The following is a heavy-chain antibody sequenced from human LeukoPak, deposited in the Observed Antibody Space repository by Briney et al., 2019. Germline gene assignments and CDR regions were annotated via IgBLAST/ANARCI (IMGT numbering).Heavy chain of an antibody. Sequence: GGSLRLSCAASGLTFSSYSMNWVRQAPGKGLEWVSSISSSSSYIYYADSVKGRFTISRDNAKNSLYLQRNSLRAEDTAVYYCARWIQLGYYFDYWGQGTLVTVSS. CDR3: ARWIQLGYYFDY. V-gene: IGHV3-21*01. J-gene: IGHJ4*02. CDR1: GLTFSSYS. D-gene: IGHD5-18*01. CDR2: ISSSSSYI.